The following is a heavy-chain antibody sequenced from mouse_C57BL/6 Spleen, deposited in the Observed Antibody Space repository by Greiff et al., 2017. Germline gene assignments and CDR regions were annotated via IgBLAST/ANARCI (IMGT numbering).Heavy chain of an antibody. V-gene: IGHV1-81*01. J-gene: IGHJ4*01. D-gene: IGHD1-1*01. Sequence: VKLMESGAELARPGASVKLSCKASGYTFTSYGISWVKQRPGQGLEWIGEIYPRSGNTYYNEKFKGKATLTADKSSSTAYMELRSLTSEDAAVYFCRYYYGTLTMDYWGQGTSVTVSS. CDR1: GYTFTSYG. CDR2: IYPRSGNT. CDR3: RYYYGTLTMDY.